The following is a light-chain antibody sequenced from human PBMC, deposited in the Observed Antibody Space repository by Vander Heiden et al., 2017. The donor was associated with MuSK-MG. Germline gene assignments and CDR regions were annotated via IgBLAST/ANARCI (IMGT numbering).Light chain of an antibody. CDR2: AAS. J-gene: IGKJ2*01. V-gene: IGKV1-9*01. CDR1: QGISTY. Sequence: DIQLTPSPSFLSASVGDRVTITCRASQGISTYLAWYQQKPGKAPKLLIYAASTLQSGVPSRFSGSGSGTEFTLTISSLQPEDFATYYCQQVNTFPYTFGQGTNLEIK. CDR3: QQVNTFPYT.